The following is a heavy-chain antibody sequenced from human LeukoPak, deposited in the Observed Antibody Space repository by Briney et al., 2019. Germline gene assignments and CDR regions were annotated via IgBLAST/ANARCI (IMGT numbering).Heavy chain of an antibody. D-gene: IGHD3-22*01. J-gene: IGHJ4*02. V-gene: IGHV3-21*01. CDR3: ARDYYDSSGSLYYFDY. Sequence: GGSLRLSCAASGFTFSSYNMNWVRQAPGKGLEWVSSISSSSYIYYADSVKGRFTISRDNAKNSLYLQMNSLRAEDTAVYYCARDYYDSSGSLYYFDYWGQGTLVTVSS. CDR1: GFTFSSYN. CDR2: ISSSSYI.